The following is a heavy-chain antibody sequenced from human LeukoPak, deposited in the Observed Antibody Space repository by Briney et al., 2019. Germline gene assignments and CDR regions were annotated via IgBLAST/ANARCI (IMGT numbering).Heavy chain of an antibody. J-gene: IGHJ4*02. CDR3: ARDISSYGDSSLYDY. CDR1: GFTFSSYS. V-gene: IGHV3-48*01. Sequence: GGSLRLSCAASGFTFSSYSMNWVRQAPGKGLEWVSYISSSSSTIYYADSVKGRFTISRDNAKSSLYLQMNSLRAEDTAVYYCARDISSYGDSSLYDYWGQGTLVTVSS. CDR2: ISSSSSTI. D-gene: IGHD4-17*01.